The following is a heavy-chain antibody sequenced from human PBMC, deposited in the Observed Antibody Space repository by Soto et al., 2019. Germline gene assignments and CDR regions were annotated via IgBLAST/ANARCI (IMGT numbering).Heavy chain of an antibody. CDR2: IIPIFGTA. CDR3: ARGPPRIAAAAFSVDY. Sequence: SVKVSCKASGGTFSSYAISWVRQAHGQGLEWMGGIIPIFGTANYAQKFQGRVTITADESTSTAYMELSSLRSEDTAVYYCARGPPRIAAAAFSVDYWGQGTLVTVSS. D-gene: IGHD6-13*01. J-gene: IGHJ4*02. CDR1: GGTFSSYA. V-gene: IGHV1-69*13.